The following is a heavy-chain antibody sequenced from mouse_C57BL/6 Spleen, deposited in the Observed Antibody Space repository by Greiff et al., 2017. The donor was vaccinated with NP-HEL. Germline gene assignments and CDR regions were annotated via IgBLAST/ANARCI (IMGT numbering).Heavy chain of an antibody. CDR3: ARWGDYDRYFDY. J-gene: IGHJ2*01. Sequence: QVQLQQSGPELVKPGASVKISCKASGYAFSSSWMNWVKQRPGKGLEWIGRIYPGDGDTNYNGKFKGKATLTADKSSSTAYMQLSSLTSEDSAVYFCARWGDYDRYFDYWGQGTTLTVSS. CDR1: GYAFSSSW. CDR2: IYPGDGDT. D-gene: IGHD2-4*01. V-gene: IGHV1-82*01.